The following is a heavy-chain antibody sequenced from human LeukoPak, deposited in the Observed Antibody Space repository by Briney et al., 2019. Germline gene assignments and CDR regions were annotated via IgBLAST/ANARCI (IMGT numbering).Heavy chain of an antibody. CDR3: ARDSSTWWFDD. D-gene: IGHD2-2*01. Sequence: SETLSLTCTVSGGSITSHYWSWIRQPPGKGLEWIGYIYYSGSTDYNPSLKSRVTISVDTSKNQFSLKLRSVTAADTAVYYCARDSSTWWFDDWGQGTLVTVSS. CDR2: IYYSGST. J-gene: IGHJ4*02. V-gene: IGHV4-59*11. CDR1: GGSITSHY.